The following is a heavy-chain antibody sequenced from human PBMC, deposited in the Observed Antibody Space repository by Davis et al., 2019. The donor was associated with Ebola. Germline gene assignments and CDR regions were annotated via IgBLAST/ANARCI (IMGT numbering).Heavy chain of an antibody. CDR3: ARDKVGATNWSGYFDY. Sequence: ASVKVSCKASGGTFSSYAISWVRQAPGQGFEWMGWISAYNGNTNYAQKLQGRVTMTTDTSTSTAYMELRSLRSDDTAVYYCARDKVGATNWSGYFDYWGQGTLVTVSS. J-gene: IGHJ4*02. V-gene: IGHV1-18*01. CDR2: ISAYNGNT. CDR1: GGTFSSYA. D-gene: IGHD1-26*01.